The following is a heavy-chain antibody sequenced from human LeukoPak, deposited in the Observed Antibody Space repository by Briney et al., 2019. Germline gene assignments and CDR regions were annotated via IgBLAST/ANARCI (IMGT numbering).Heavy chain of an antibody. CDR3: STAPRLLMY. J-gene: IGHJ4*01. Sequence: GGSLRLSCVVSGFSFSDSYMTWIRQTPGKGLEWLAYISGSGSDIYYADSVKGRFTISRDNAKNSLYLQMNSLRPEDTALYYCSTAPRLLMYWGHGTLVTVSS. CDR1: GFSFSDSY. V-gene: IGHV3-11*01. CDR2: ISGSGSDI. D-gene: IGHD2-8*01.